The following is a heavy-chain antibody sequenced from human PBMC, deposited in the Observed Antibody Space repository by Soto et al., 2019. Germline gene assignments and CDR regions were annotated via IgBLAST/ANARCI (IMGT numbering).Heavy chain of an antibody. CDR2: IIPIFGTA. J-gene: IGHJ5*02. CDR1: GGTFSSYA. V-gene: IGHV1-69*05. CDR3: AMLTSXXXXWXGPNWFDP. D-gene: IGHD6-6*01. Sequence: QVQLVQSGAEVKKPGSSVKVSCKASGGTFSSYAISWVRQAPGQGLEWMGGIIPIFGTANYGQKFQGRVTITPDETTRTAYMELSSLSSEDTAVYYWAMLTSXXXXWXGPNWFDPWGQGTLVTVSS.